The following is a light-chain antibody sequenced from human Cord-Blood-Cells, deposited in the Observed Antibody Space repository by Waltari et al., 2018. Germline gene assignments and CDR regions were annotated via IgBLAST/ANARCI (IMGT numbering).Light chain of an antibody. CDR1: SGSIASNY. Sequence: NFMLTQPHSVSASPGKTVTISCTRSSGSIASNYVQWYQQRPGSSPTTVIYEDNQRPSGVPDRFSGSIDSSSNSASLTISGLKTEEEADYYCQSYDSSNVVFGGGTKLTVL. J-gene: IGLJ2*01. CDR2: EDN. V-gene: IGLV6-57*01. CDR3: QSYDSSNVV.